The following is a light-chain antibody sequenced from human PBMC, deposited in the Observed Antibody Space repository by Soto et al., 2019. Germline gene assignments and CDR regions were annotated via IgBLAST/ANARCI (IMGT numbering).Light chain of an antibody. Sequence: QSVLTQPPSASGTPGQWVTISCSGSSSNIESNYVYWYQQLPGSAPKLPIYRNDQRPSGVPDRFSGSKSGTSASLAISGLRSDDEADYYCAAWDDSLSALVCGGGTKLTVL. J-gene: IGLJ3*02. CDR3: AAWDDSLSALV. CDR2: RND. CDR1: SSNIESNY. V-gene: IGLV1-47*01.